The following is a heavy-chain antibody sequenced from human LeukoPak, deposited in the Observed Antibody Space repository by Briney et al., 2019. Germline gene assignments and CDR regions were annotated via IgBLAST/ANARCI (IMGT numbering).Heavy chain of an antibody. J-gene: IGHJ6*03. Sequence: ETLSLTCTVSGYSISSGYYWGWIRQPPGKGLEWVANIKQDGSEKYYVDSVKGRFTISRDNAKNSLYLQMNSLRAEDTAVYYCARGIAAAGPYYYYYMDVWGKGTTVTVSS. D-gene: IGHD6-13*01. CDR1: GYSISSGYY. V-gene: IGHV3-7*01. CDR2: IKQDGSEK. CDR3: ARGIAAAGPYYYYYMDV.